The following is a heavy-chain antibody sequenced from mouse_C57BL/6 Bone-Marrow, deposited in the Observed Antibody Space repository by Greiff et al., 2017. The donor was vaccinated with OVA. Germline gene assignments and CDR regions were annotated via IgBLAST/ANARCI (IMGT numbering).Heavy chain of an antibody. J-gene: IGHJ3*01. Sequence: VQLQESGAELARPGASVKLSCKASGYTFTSYGISWVKQRTGQGLEWIGEIYPRSGNTYYNEKFKGKATLTADKSSSTAYMELRSLTSEDSAVYFGARERYDYDEGFADWGQGTLVTVSA. V-gene: IGHV1-81*01. CDR1: GYTFTSYG. D-gene: IGHD2-4*01. CDR3: ARERYDYDEGFAD. CDR2: IYPRSGNT.